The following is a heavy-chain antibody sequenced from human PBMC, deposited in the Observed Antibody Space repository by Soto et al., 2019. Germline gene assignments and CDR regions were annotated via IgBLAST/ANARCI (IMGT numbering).Heavy chain of an antibody. CDR2: IYDDGTT. CDR1: GGSISSYF. J-gene: IGHJ3*01. CDR3: GSPRSAIYGDALDV. Sequence: SETLSLTCSVSGGSISSYFRNWLRQPPGKGLEWIGYIYDDGTTDYNPSLKSRVTILLDMSKNQFSLKLSSVTAADTAVYYCGSPRSAIYGDALDVWGQGTMVTVSS. V-gene: IGHV4-59*03. D-gene: IGHD2-2*01.